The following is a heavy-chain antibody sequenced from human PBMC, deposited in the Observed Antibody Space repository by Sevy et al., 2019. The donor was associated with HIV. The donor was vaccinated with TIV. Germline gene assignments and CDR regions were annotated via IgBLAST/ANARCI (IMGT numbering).Heavy chain of an antibody. J-gene: IGHJ6*02. V-gene: IGHV3-30*18. CDR3: AKEIGSSGGDLYYYGMDV. CDR1: GFIFTTYG. D-gene: IGHD6-19*01. CDR2: VSYDGSNK. Sequence: GGSLRLSRAASGFIFTTYGMHWVRQAPGKGLEWVAIVSYDGSNKFYVGSVKGRFTISRDNSKNTLYLQMNSLRTEDTAVYSCAKEIGSSGGDLYYYGMDVWGQGTTVTVSS.